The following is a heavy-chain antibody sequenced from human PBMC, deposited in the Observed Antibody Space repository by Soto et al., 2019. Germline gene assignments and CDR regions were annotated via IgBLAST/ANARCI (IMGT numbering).Heavy chain of an antibody. D-gene: IGHD1-26*01. CDR1: GDSMTSGGYY. CDR2: IYYTGDT. J-gene: IGHJ4*02. CDR3: ARGAPRPRDVQTYFKF. V-gene: IGHV4-31*03. Sequence: SETLSLTCSVSGDSMTSGGYYWSWFRHHPGKGLEWVGSIYYTGDTYFNPSLKSRITVSMDTSKNEFSLKLTSVTSADTAVYFCARGAPRPRDVQTYFKFWGQGTLVSVSS.